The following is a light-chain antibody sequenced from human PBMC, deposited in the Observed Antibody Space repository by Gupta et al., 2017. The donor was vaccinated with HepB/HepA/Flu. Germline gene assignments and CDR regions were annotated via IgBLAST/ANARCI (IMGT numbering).Light chain of an antibody. CDR1: NIGSKN. CDR3: QVWDSSNYV. J-gene: IGLJ1*01. CDR2: RDS. V-gene: IGLV3-9*01. Sequence: SYALTQPLSVSVALGQTARITCGGNNIGSKNVHWYQQKPGQAPVLVIYRDSNRPSGIPERFSGSNSGNTATLTISRAQAGDEADYYCQVWDSSNYVFGTGTKVTVL.